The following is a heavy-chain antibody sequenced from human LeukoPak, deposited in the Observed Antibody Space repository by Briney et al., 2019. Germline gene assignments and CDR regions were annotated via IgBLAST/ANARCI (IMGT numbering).Heavy chain of an antibody. CDR1: GYTFTSYG. V-gene: IGHV1-69*13. D-gene: IGHD4-23*01. J-gene: IGHJ3*02. CDR3: ARDYGGNSGLDAFDI. CDR2: IIPIFGTA. Sequence: SVKVSCKASGYTFTSYGISWVRQAPGQGLEWMGGIIPIFGTANYAQKFQGRVTNTADESTSTAYMELSSLRSEDTAVYYCARDYGGNSGLDAFDIWGQGTMVTVSS.